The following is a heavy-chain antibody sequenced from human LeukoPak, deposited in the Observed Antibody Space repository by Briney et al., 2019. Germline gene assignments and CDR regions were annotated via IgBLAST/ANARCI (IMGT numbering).Heavy chain of an antibody. V-gene: IGHV4-59*08. Sequence: SETLSLTCTVSGGSISGYYWSWIRQPPGKGLEWIGYISYSGSTNYNPSLKSRVTISVDTSKNQFSLKLSSVTAADTAVYYCARHGRGLYCSSTSCHPLYYYYMDVWGKGTTVTVSS. CDR2: ISYSGST. CDR3: ARHGRGLYCSSTSCHPLYYYYMDV. CDR1: GGSISGYY. J-gene: IGHJ6*03. D-gene: IGHD2-2*01.